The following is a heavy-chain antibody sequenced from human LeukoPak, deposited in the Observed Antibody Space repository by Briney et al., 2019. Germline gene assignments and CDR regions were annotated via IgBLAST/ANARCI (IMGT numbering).Heavy chain of an antibody. CDR3: ARQYYYDSSGYFADGHYFDY. CDR2: IYPGDSDT. D-gene: IGHD3-22*01. J-gene: IGHJ4*02. Sequence: GESLKISCKGSGYSFTGYWIGWVRQMPGKGLEWMGIIYPGDSDTRYSPSFQGQVTISADKSISTAYLQWSSLKASDTAMYYCARQYYYDSSGYFADGHYFDYWGQGTLVTVSS. CDR1: GYSFTGYW. V-gene: IGHV5-51*01.